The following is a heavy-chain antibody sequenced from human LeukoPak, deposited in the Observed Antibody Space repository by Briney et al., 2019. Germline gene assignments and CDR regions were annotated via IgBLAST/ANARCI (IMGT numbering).Heavy chain of an antibody. CDR2: ISDSGGST. D-gene: IGHD1-26*01. CDR1: GFTFSSYA. CDR3: AKSSGMGTTTDQFQDY. Sequence: EGSLRLSCAASGFTFSSYAMSWVRQAPGKGLEWVSTISDSGGSTFYADSVRGRFTISRDNSKNTLYLQMNSLRAEDTAVYYCAKSSGMGTTTDQFQDYWGQGTLVTVSS. V-gene: IGHV3-23*01. J-gene: IGHJ4*02.